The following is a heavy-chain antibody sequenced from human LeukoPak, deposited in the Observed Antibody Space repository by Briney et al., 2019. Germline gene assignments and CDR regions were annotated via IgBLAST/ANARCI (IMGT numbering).Heavy chain of an antibody. D-gene: IGHD3-10*01. CDR2: IRVYNGNP. Sequence: ASVKVSCKASGYTFSSYGINWVRQAPGQGLEWMGWIRVYNGNPNYAQRFQGRVTMTTDTSTSTAYMALRSLRSDDTAVYYCARDLDGSGSYYTDYWGQGTLVTVSS. J-gene: IGHJ4*02. CDR3: ARDLDGSGSYYTDY. V-gene: IGHV1-18*01. CDR1: GYTFSSYG.